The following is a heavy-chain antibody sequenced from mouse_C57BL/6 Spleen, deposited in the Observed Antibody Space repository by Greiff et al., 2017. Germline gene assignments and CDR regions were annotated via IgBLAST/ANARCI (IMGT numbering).Heavy chain of an antibody. CDR1: GYTFTGYW. Sequence: QVQLQQSGAELMKPGASVKLSCKATGYTFTGYWIEWVKQRPGHGLEWIGEILPGSGSTNYNEKFKGKATFTADTSSNTAYMQLSSLTTEDSAIXYCARSAITAVVAPFAYWGQGTLVTVSA. CDR2: ILPGSGST. CDR3: ARSAITAVVAPFAY. V-gene: IGHV1-9*01. D-gene: IGHD1-1*01. J-gene: IGHJ3*01.